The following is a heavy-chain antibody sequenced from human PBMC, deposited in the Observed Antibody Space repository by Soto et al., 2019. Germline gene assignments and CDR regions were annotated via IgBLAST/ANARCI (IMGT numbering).Heavy chain of an antibody. CDR2: IIPIFGTA. CDR3: ASGRGDKQARQAYHYYGMDV. V-gene: IGHV1-69*13. D-gene: IGHD3-10*01. CDR1: GGTFSSYA. Sequence: SLKVSCKASGGTFSSYAISWVRQAPGQGLEWMGGIIPIFGTANYAQKFQGRVTITADESTSTAYMELSSLRSEDTAVYYCASGRGDKQARQAYHYYGMDVWGQGATVTVSS. J-gene: IGHJ6*02.